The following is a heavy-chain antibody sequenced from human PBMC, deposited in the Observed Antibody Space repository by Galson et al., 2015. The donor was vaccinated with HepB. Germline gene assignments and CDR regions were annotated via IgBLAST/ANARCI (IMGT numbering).Heavy chain of an antibody. Sequence: SLRLSCAASGFTFRSYWMSWVRQAPGKGLEWVANIKQDGSEKYYVDSVKGRFTISRDNAKNSLYLQMNSLRAEDTAVYYCARDRRRTYYDFWSRTPDYYGMDVWGQGTTVTVSS. J-gene: IGHJ6*02. V-gene: IGHV3-7*03. D-gene: IGHD3-3*01. CDR2: IKQDGSEK. CDR3: ARDRRRTYYDFWSRTPDYYGMDV. CDR1: GFTFRSYW.